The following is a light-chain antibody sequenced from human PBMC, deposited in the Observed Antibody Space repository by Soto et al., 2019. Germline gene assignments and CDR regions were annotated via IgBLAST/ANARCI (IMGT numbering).Light chain of an antibody. J-gene: IGLJ1*01. Sequence: QSALTQPASVSGSPGQSITIPCTGTSSDIGNYNYISWYQQHPGKAPKLMIYEVSDRPSGVSNRFSGSKSGNTASLTISGLQAEDEADYYCSSYRSSTTLDVFGTGTKLTVL. CDR3: SSYRSSTTLDV. CDR1: SSDIGNYNY. V-gene: IGLV2-14*01. CDR2: EVS.